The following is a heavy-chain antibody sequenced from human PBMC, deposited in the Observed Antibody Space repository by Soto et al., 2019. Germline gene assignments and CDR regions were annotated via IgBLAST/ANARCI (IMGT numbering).Heavy chain of an antibody. CDR1: GGTFSSYA. CDR2: IIPIFGTA. CDR3: ASKSFDVALNKPHYYYYGMDV. J-gene: IGHJ6*02. Sequence: SVKVSCKASGGTFSSYAISWVRQAPGQGLEWMGGIIPIFGTANYAQKFQGRVTITADESTSTAYMELSSLRSEDTAVYYCASKSFDVALNKPHYYYYGMDVWGQGTTVTVSS. V-gene: IGHV1-69*13. D-gene: IGHD3-9*01.